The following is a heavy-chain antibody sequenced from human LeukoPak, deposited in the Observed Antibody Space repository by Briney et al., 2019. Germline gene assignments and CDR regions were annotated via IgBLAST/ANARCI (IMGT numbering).Heavy chain of an antibody. J-gene: IGHJ4*02. CDR2: INHSGST. CDR3: ARGHRIAVAAY. CDR1: GGSFSGYY. D-gene: IGHD6-19*01. Sequence: SETLSLTCAVYGGSFSGYYWSWIRQPPGKGLEWIGEINHSGSTNYNPSLKSRVTISVDTSRNQFSLKLSSVTAADTAVYYCARGHRIAVAAYWGQGTLVTVSS. V-gene: IGHV4-34*01.